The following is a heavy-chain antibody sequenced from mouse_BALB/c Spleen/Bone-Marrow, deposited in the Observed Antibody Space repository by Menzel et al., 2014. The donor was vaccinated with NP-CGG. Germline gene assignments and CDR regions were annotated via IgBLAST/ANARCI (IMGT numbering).Heavy chain of an antibody. D-gene: IGHD1-1*01. Sequence: EVQVVESGGGLVQPGGSRKLSCAASGFIFSSFGMHWVRQAPEKGLEWVAYISSGSSTIYYGDTVMGRFTISRDNPKNTLFLQMTSLRSEDTATYYCVRSGSSSGYFDYWGQGTTLTVSS. CDR3: VRSGSSSGYFDY. J-gene: IGHJ2*01. V-gene: IGHV5-17*02. CDR2: ISSGSSTI. CDR1: GFIFSSFG.